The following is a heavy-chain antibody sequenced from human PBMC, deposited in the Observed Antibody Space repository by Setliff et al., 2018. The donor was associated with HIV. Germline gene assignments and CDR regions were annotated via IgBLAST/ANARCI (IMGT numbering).Heavy chain of an antibody. Sequence: SETLSLTCTVSGGSVSSNDYYWAWIRQPPGKGLEWIGNILYGGTTFYNQSLNGRVTISVDTSKNQFSLKLSSVTAADTAMYYCARHPRGTGRFDYWGQGTLVTAPQ. J-gene: IGHJ4*02. CDR3: ARHPRGTGRFDY. V-gene: IGHV4-39*07. CDR2: ILYGGTT. CDR1: GGSVSSNDYY. D-gene: IGHD3-16*01.